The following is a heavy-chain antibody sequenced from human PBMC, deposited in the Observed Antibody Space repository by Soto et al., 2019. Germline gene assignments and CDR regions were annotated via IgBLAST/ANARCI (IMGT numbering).Heavy chain of an antibody. Sequence: QVQLQESGPGLVKPSGTLSLTCSVTGASVSTYSWSWIRQSPGKGLEWIGYIHYSGGTNYTPSLRSRVTISVDTSKNQLSLNLTSLTAADTAVYYCARGGTSGSAVVNWFDPWGQGTLVTVSS. CDR2: IHYSGGT. D-gene: IGHD3-10*01. J-gene: IGHJ5*02. CDR1: GASVSTYS. CDR3: ARGGTSGSAVVNWFDP. V-gene: IGHV4-59*02.